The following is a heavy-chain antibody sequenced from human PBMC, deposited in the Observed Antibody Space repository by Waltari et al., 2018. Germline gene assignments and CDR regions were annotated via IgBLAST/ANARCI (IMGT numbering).Heavy chain of an antibody. V-gene: IGHV3-15*01. CDR2: IKSKTDGGTT. CDR1: GFTFSNAW. CDR3: AKEGTLAAFDI. J-gene: IGHJ3*02. Sequence: EVQLVESGGGLVKPGGSLRLSCAASGFTFSNAWMSWVRQAPGKGLEWVGRIKSKTDGGTTDYAAPVKGRFTISRDDSKNTLYLQMNSLRAEDTAVYYCAKEGTLAAFDIWGQGTMVTVSS. D-gene: IGHD3-10*01.